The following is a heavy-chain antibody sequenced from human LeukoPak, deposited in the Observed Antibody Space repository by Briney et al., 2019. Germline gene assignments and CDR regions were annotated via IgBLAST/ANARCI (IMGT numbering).Heavy chain of an antibody. CDR3: ARYLDTAMVRAGYFDY. D-gene: IGHD5-18*01. J-gene: IGHJ4*02. CDR2: IYYSGSA. CDR1: GASFSSDNYY. V-gene: IGHV4-61*01. Sequence: SETLSLTCTVSGASFSSDNYYWSWIRQPPGKGLEWIGYIYYSGSANYNPSLKSRVTISVDTSKNQFSLKLRSVAAADTAVYYCARYLDTAMVRAGYFDYWGQGTLVTVSS.